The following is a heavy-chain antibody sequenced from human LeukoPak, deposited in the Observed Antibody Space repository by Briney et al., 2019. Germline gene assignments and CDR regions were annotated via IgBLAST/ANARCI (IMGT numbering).Heavy chain of an antibody. CDR3: ARDQRRGIGI. Sequence: AGGSLRLSCAASGFTFSSYEMNWVRQAPGKGLEWVANIKQDGSEKYYVDSVKGRFTISRDNAKNSLYLQMNSLRAEDTAVYYCARDQRRGIGIWGQGTMVTVSS. CDR1: GFTFSSYE. CDR2: IKQDGSEK. D-gene: IGHD5-24*01. J-gene: IGHJ3*02. V-gene: IGHV3-7*03.